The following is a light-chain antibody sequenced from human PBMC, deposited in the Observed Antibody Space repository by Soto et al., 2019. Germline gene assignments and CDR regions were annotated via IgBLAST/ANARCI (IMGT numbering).Light chain of an antibody. CDR3: LQDYNYPWT. V-gene: IGKV1-6*01. CDR2: AAS. J-gene: IGKJ1*01. CDR1: QGIRND. Sequence: AIQMTQSPSSLSASVGDRVTITCRASQGIRNDLGWYQQKPGKAPKLLIYAASSLQSGVPPRLSGSGSGTDFTLTISSLQPEDFATYYCLQDYNYPWTFGQGTKVEIK.